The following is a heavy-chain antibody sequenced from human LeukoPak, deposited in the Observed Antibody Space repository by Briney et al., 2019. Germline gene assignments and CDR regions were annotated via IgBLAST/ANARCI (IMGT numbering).Heavy chain of an antibody. V-gene: IGHV1-18*01. J-gene: IGHJ6*02. CDR1: GYTFTSYG. D-gene: IGHD3-3*01. CDR2: ISAYNGNT. Sequence: ASVKVSCKASGYTFTSYGISWVRQAPGQGLEWMGWISAYNGNTNYAQKLQGRVTMTTDTSTSTAYMELRSLRSDDTAVYYCARDFWSGDGFYCYGMDVWGQGTTVTVSS. CDR3: ARDFWSGDGFYCYGMDV.